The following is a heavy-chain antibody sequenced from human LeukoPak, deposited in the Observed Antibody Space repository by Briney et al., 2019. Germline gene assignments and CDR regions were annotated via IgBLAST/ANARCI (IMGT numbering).Heavy chain of an antibody. J-gene: IGHJ4*02. CDR1: GFTFSSYG. CDR2: IRYDGSNK. D-gene: IGHD3-3*01. V-gene: IGHV3-30*02. CDR3: AKLHDFWSGYFDY. Sequence: GGSLRLSCAASGFTFSSYGMHWVRQAPGKGLEWVAFIRYDGSNKYYADSVKGRFTISRDNSKNTLHLQMNSLRAEDTAVYYCAKLHDFWSGYFDYWGQGTLVTVSS.